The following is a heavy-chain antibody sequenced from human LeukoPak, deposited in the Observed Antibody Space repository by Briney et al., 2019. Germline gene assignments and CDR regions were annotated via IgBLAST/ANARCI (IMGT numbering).Heavy chain of an antibody. J-gene: IGHJ6*03. CDR2: IIPIFGTA. V-gene: IGHV1-69*13. CDR1: GGTFSSYA. CDR3: ARARAIAVAGYYYYYYMDV. Sequence: GASVKVSCKASGGTFSSYAISWVRQAPGQGLEWMVGIIPIFGTANYAQKFQGSATITADESTSTAYMELSSLSSEDTAVYYCARARAIAVAGYYYYYYMDVWGKGTTVTVSS. D-gene: IGHD6-19*01.